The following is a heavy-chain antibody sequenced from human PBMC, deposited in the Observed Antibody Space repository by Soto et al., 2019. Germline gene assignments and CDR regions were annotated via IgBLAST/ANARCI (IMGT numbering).Heavy chain of an antibody. CDR1: GYSFTSYW. V-gene: IGHV5-51*01. CDR3: ARWVDRGYGSGSDAYAI. D-gene: IGHD3-10*01. J-gene: IGHJ3*02. CDR2: IYPGDSDT. Sequence: GESLKISCKGSGYSFTSYWIVWVRQLPGKGLEWMGIIYPGDSDTRYSPAFQGQVTISADKSISTAYLQWSSLKASDTAMYYCARWVDRGYGSGSDAYAIWGQGTMVTVSS.